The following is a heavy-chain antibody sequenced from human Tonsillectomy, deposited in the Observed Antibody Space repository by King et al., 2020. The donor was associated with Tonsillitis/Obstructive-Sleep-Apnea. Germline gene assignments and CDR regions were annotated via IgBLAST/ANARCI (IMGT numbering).Heavy chain of an antibody. V-gene: IGHV3-33*01. CDR1: GFTFSSYG. CDR2: IWYDGSNK. D-gene: IGHD3-3*01. Sequence: VQLVESGGGVVQPGRSLRLSCAASGFTFSSYGMHWVRQAPGKGLEWVAVIWYDGSNKYYADSVKGRFTISRDNSKNTLYLQMNSLGAEDTAVYYCARGADGYYDFWSGYFGIYYFDYWGQGTLVTVSS. CDR3: ARGADGYYDFWSGYFGIYYFDY. J-gene: IGHJ4*02.